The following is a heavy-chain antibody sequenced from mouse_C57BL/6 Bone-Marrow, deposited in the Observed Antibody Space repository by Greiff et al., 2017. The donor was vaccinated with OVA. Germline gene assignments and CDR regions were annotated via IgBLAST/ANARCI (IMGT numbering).Heavy chain of an antibody. CDR2: SRNKANDYTT. Sequence: EVKVVESGGGLVQSGRSLRLSCATSGFTFSDFYMEWVRQAPGKGLEWIAASRNKANDYTTEYSASVKGRFIVSRDTSQSILYLQMNALRAEDTAIYYCARDAHYYGSSWYFDVWGTGTTVTVSS. J-gene: IGHJ1*03. CDR3: ARDAHYYGSSWYFDV. D-gene: IGHD1-1*01. V-gene: IGHV7-1*01. CDR1: GFTFSDFY.